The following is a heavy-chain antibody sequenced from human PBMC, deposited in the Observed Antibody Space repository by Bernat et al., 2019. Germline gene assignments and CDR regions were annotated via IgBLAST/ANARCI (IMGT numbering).Heavy chain of an antibody. CDR3: AKSYSSSSEGRYFDY. V-gene: IGHV1-69*02. Sequence: QVQLVQSGAEVKKPGSSVKVSCKASGGTFSSYTISWVRQAPGQGLEWMGRIIPILGIANYAQKFQGRVTITADKSTSTAYMELSSLRSEDTAVYYCAKSYSSSSEGRYFDYWGQGTLVTVSS. J-gene: IGHJ4*02. D-gene: IGHD6-6*01. CDR1: GGTFSSYT. CDR2: IIPILGIA.